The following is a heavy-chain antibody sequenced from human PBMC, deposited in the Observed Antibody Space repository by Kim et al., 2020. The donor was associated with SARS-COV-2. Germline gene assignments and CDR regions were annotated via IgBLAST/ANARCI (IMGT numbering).Heavy chain of an antibody. CDR3: ARAVLRYFGGMDV. D-gene: IGHD3-9*01. V-gene: IGHV3-64*01. Sequence: GGSLRLSCAASGFTFSSYAMHWVRQAPGKGLEYVSAISSNGGSTYYANSVKGRFTISRDNSKNTLYLQMGSLRAEDMAVYYCARAVLRYFGGMDVWGQGT. J-gene: IGHJ6*02. CDR2: ISSNGGST. CDR1: GFTFSSYA.